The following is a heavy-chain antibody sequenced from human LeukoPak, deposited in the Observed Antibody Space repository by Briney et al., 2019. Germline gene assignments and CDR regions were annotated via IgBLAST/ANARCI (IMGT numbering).Heavy chain of an antibody. J-gene: IGHJ6*03. Sequence: PGGSLRLSCAASGFTFSSYGMHWVRQAPGKGLEWVAIIRYDGSNKYYADSVKGRFTISRDNSKNTLYLQMNSLRAEDTAVYYCAKVGCSSTSCYANYYYYMDVWGKGTTVTVSS. CDR1: GFTFSSYG. CDR3: AKVGCSSTSCYANYYYYMDV. CDR2: IRYDGSNK. D-gene: IGHD2-2*01. V-gene: IGHV3-30*02.